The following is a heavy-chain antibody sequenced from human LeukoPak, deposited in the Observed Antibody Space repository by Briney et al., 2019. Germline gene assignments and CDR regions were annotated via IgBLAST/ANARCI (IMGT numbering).Heavy chain of an antibody. CDR2: INPNSGGT. CDR1: GYTFTGYY. J-gene: IGHJ4*02. Sequence: GASVKVSCKASGYTFTGYYMHWVRQAPGQGLEWMGWINPNSGGTNYAQKFQGRVTMTRDTSISTAYMELSRLRSDDTAVYYCAKSRAVAGTCFDYWGQGTLVTVSS. CDR3: AKSRAVAGTCFDY. D-gene: IGHD6-19*01. V-gene: IGHV1-2*02.